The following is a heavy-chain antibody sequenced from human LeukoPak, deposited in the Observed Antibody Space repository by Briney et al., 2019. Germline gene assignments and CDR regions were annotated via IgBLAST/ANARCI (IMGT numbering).Heavy chain of an antibody. CDR1: GFTFSSYA. J-gene: IGHJ4*02. Sequence: PGGSLRLSCAASGFTFSSYAMHWVRQAPGKGLEWGAVISYDGSNKYYADSVKGRFTISRDNSKNTLYLQMNSLRAEDTAVYYCARGARGYSYGPIDYWGLGTLVTVSS. CDR2: ISYDGSNK. V-gene: IGHV3-30*04. D-gene: IGHD5-18*01. CDR3: ARGARGYSYGPIDY.